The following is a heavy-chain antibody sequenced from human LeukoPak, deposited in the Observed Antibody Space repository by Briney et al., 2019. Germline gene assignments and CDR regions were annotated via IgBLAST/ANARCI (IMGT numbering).Heavy chain of an antibody. J-gene: IGHJ5*02. CDR2: INPNSGGT. CDR3: ARVRGYDSSGYYGNP. V-gene: IGHV1-2*02. Sequence: ASVKVSCKASGYTFTGYYMHWLRHAPGQGLEWKGWINPNSGGTNYAQKFQGRVTMTRDTSISTAYMELSRLRSDDTAVYYCARVRGYDSSGYYGNPWGQGTLVTVSS. CDR1: GYTFTGYY. D-gene: IGHD3-22*01.